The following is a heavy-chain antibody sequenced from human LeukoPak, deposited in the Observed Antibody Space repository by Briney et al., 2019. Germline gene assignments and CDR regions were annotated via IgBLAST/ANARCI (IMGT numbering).Heavy chain of an antibody. V-gene: IGHV3-21*01. J-gene: IGHJ4*02. D-gene: IGHD3/OR15-3a*01. CDR1: GFTFSSYS. CDR2: ISSISSYT. Sequence: GGSLRLSCAASGFTFSSYSMNWVRQAPGKGLEWVSSISSISSYTYHADSVKGRFTISRDNAKNSLYLQMNSLRAEDTALYYCARDKDWASDYWGQGTLVTVSS. CDR3: ARDKDWASDY.